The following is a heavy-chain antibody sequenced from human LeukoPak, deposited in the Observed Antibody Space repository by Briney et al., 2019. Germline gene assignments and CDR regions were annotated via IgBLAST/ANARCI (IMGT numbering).Heavy chain of an antibody. J-gene: IGHJ4*02. V-gene: IGHV3-48*03. CDR3: ARTDYNDYANY. CDR2: ISSSGSTI. Sequence: GGSLRLSCAASGFTFSSYEMNWVRQAPGKGLEWVSYISSSGSTIYYADSVKGRFTISRDNAKNSLYLQMNSLRAEDTALYYCARTDYNDYANYWGQGTLVTVSS. D-gene: IGHD4-11*01. CDR1: GFTFSSYE.